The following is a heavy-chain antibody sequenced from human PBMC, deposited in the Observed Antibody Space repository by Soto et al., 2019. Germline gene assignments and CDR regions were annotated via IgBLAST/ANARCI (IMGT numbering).Heavy chain of an antibody. V-gene: IGHV3-33*01. CDR3: ARDAAYPDNGFDY. D-gene: IGHD1-1*01. CDR2: ILNDASGH. J-gene: IGHJ4*02. CDR1: GFTFSRHG. Sequence: QVQLVESGGGVVQPGTSLRLSCAASGFTFSRHGMHWVRQTPGKGLEWLAVILNDASGHWYADSVKGRFTISIDNFENTLYLQMNGLRLEDTAMYYCARDAAYPDNGFDYWGQGTLVTVSS.